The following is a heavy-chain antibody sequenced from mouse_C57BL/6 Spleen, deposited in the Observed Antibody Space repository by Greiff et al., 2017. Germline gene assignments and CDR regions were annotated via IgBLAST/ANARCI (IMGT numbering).Heavy chain of an antibody. CDR3: ARGKSYFDY. J-gene: IGHJ2*01. CDR2: IHPNSGST. V-gene: IGHV1-64*01. Sequence: QVKLQQPGAELVKPGASVMLSCKASGYTFTSYWLHWVKQRPGQGLEWIGMIHPNSGSTNYNEKFKSKATLTVDKSSSTAYMQLSSLASENSAVYYCARGKSYFDYWGQGTTLTVSS. CDR1: GYTFTSYW.